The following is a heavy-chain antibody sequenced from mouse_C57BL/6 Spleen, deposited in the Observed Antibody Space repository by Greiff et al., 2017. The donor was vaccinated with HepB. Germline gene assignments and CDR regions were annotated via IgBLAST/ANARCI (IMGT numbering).Heavy chain of an antibody. J-gene: IGHJ4*01. Sequence: QVQLQQSGAELVRPGASVTLSCKASGYTFTDYEMHWVKQTPVHGLEWIGAIDPETGGTAYNQKFKGKAILTADKSSSTAYMELRSLTSEDSAVYYCTRGGDYYGSSSYAMDYWGQGTSVTVSS. CDR3: TRGGDYYGSSSYAMDY. CDR2: IDPETGGT. D-gene: IGHD1-1*01. V-gene: IGHV1-15*01. CDR1: GYTFTDYE.